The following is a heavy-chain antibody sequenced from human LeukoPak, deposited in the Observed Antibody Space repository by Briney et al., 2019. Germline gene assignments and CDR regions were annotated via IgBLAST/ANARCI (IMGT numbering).Heavy chain of an antibody. V-gene: IGHV3-48*01. CDR3: AKDPNFSDGDSEYYYYYMDV. CDR2: IISSSSTI. J-gene: IGHJ6*03. Sequence: SGGSLRLSCAASGFTFSSYSMNWVRQAPGKGLEWVSYIISSSSTIYYADSVKVQFTISRDNSKNTLHLQMNSLRAEDTAVYYCAKDPNFSDGDSEYYYYYMDVWGKGTTVTVSS. D-gene: IGHD4-17*01. CDR1: GFTFSSYS.